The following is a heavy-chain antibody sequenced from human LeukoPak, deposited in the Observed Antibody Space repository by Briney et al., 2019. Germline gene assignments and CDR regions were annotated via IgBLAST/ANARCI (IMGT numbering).Heavy chain of an antibody. V-gene: IGHV4-34*01. J-gene: IGHJ3*02. D-gene: IGHD3-9*01. CDR1: GGSFSGYY. CDR2: INHSGST. Sequence: SETLSLTCAVYGGSFSGYYWSWIREPPGKGLEWIGEINHSGSTNYNPSLKSRVTISVDTSKNQFSLKLSSVTAADTAVYYCARAGLFYDILTGYYRDAFDIWGQGTMVTVSS. CDR3: ARAGLFYDILTGYYRDAFDI.